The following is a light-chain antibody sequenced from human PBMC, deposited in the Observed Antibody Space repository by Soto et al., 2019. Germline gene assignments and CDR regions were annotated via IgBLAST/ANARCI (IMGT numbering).Light chain of an antibody. CDR3: QQYGSSVT. V-gene: IGKV3-20*01. J-gene: IGKJ1*01. CDR1: QSVSSSY. CDR2: SAS. Sequence: VLTQSPGTLSLSPGERATLSCRASQSVSSSYLAWYQQKPGQAPRLLMYSASSRATGIPDRFSGSGSGTDFTLTISRLEPEDIAVYYCQQYGSSVTFGRGTKVDIK.